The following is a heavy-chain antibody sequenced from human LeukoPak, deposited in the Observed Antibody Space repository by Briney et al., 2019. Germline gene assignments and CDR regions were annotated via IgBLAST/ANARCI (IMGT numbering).Heavy chain of an antibody. D-gene: IGHD1-26*01. CDR3: AKSRGSYWVPEFDY. CDR1: GFTFSSYW. J-gene: IGHJ4*02. CDR2: INSVGSGT. V-gene: IGHV3-74*01. Sequence: GGSLRLSCAASGFTFSSYWMHWVRQAPGKGLVWVSRINSVGSGTNYADSVKGRFTISRDNSKNTLYLQMNSLRAEDTAIYYCAKSRGSYWVPEFDYWGQGTLVTVSS.